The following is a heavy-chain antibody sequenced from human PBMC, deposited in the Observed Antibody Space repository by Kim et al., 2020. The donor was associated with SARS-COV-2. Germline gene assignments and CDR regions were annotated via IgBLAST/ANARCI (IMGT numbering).Heavy chain of an antibody. CDR3: ARHVMRFFSLDV. CDR2: IYYSGST. Sequence: SETLSLTCTVSGGSISSYYWSWIRQPPGKGLEWIGYIYYSGSTNYNPSLKSRVTISVDTSKNQFSLKLSSVTAADTAVYYCARHVMRFFSLDVWGKGTTVTVSS. D-gene: IGHD3-3*01. CDR1: GGSISSYY. V-gene: IGHV4-59*08. J-gene: IGHJ6*04.